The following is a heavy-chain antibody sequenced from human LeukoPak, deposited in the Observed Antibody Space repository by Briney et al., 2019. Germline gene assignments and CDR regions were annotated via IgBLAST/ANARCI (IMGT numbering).Heavy chain of an antibody. CDR1: GFTFSTFG. CDR2: VYFDGSNK. V-gene: IGHV3-33*01. CDR3: ARKGGSGYSFCDY. Sequence: GGSLRLSCAASGFTFSTFGVHWVRQAPGKGLEWVATVYFDGSNKYYADSVKGRFTISRDNSKNTLYLQMNSLRAEDTAVYYCARKGGSGYSFCDYWGQGTLVTVSS. D-gene: IGHD3-22*01. J-gene: IGHJ4*02.